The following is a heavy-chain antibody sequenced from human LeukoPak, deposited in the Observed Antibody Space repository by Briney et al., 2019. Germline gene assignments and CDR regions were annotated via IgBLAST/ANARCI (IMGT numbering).Heavy chain of an antibody. CDR1: GFTFSDYS. CDR2: ISSSSSYI. J-gene: IGHJ3*02. CDR3: AVTYYYDSSGYYLDDAFDI. D-gene: IGHD3-22*01. V-gene: IGHV3-21*01. Sequence: GGSLRLSCAASGFTFSDYSMNWVRQAPGKGLEWVSSISSSSSYIFYADSVRGRFTISRDNSKNTLYLQMNSLRAEDTAVYYCAVTYYYDSSGYYLDDAFDIWGQGTMVTVSS.